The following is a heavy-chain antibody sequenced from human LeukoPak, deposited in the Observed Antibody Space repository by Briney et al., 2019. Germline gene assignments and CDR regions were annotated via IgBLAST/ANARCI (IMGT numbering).Heavy chain of an antibody. Sequence: GGSLRLSCTASGFTFSTFAMGWVRQAPGKGLQWVSGSSGSGDTTYYADSVKGPFAISRDNSENTLYLQMNRLRDEDTAVYHCAKDFPGTVPDVFAIWGQGTMVTVSS. CDR3: AKDFPGTVPDVFAI. CDR2: SSGSGDTT. V-gene: IGHV3-23*01. J-gene: IGHJ3*02. D-gene: IGHD2-2*01. CDR1: GFTFSTFA.